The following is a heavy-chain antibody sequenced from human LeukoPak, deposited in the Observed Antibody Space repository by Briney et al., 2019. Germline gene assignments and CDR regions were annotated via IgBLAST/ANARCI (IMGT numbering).Heavy chain of an antibody. CDR3: ARDQSPPRLYNKGGASWYFDL. J-gene: IGHJ2*01. Sequence: GGSLRLSCAASGFSFSSYRMNWVRQAPGKGLEWVSYISSSSSTIYYADSVKGRFTISRDNAKNSLYLQMNSLRAEDTAVYYCARDQSPPRLYNKGGASWYFDLWGRGTLVTVSS. CDR1: GFSFSSYR. D-gene: IGHD1-1*01. V-gene: IGHV3-48*01. CDR2: ISSSSSTI.